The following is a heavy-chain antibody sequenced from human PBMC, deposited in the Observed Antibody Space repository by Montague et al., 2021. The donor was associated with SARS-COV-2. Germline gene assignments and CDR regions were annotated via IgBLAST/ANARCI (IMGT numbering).Heavy chain of an antibody. D-gene: IGHD3-10*01. V-gene: IGHV4-59*01. Sequence: SETLSLTCTVSGGSISTSFWSWVRQPPGRGLEWIGYIYYSGSTNYNPSLESRVTISADTSKNHFSLKLRSVTAADTAVYYCAREISGPDYFDYWGQGTLVTVSS. CDR1: GGSISTSF. CDR3: AREISGPDYFDY. J-gene: IGHJ4*02. CDR2: IYYSGST.